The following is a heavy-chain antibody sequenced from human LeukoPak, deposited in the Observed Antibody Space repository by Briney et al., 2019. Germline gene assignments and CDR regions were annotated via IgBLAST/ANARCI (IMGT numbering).Heavy chain of an antibody. V-gene: IGHV4-39*01. CDR2: ISYSGGT. CDR3: ARQGQWLGYGY. J-gene: IGHJ4*02. D-gene: IGHD6-19*01. CDR1: GDSISSRNYY. Sequence: SETLSLTCTVSGDSISSRNYYWGWIRRPPGKGLEWIGSISYSGGTYYNPSLKSRATISVDTSKNHFSLKLNSVTAADTAVYYCARQGQWLGYGYWGQGTLVTVSS.